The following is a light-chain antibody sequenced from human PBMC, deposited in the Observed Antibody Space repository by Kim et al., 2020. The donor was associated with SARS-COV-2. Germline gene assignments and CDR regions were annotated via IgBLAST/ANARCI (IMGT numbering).Light chain of an antibody. V-gene: IGLV3-19*01. CDR3: NSRDSSGNPWV. J-gene: IGLJ3*02. CDR2: GKN. CDR1: SLRSYY. Sequence: SSELTQDSAVSVALGQTVRITCQGDSLRSYYASWYQQKPGQAPVLVIYGKNNRPSGIPDRFSGSSSGNTASLTITGAQAEDEADYYCNSRDSSGNPWVFGGGTQLTVL.